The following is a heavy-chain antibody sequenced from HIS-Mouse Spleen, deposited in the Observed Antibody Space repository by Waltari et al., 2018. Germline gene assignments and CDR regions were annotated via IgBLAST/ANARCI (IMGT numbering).Heavy chain of an antibody. D-gene: IGHD6-13*01. Sequence: QLQLQESGPGLAKPSETLSLTCTVSGGSFSSSSYYSGWIRQPPGKGLEWIGSIYYSGSTYYNPSLKSRVTISVDTSKNQFSLKLSSVTAADTAVYYCAREIPYSSSWYDWYFDLWGRGTLVTVSS. CDR2: IYYSGST. CDR1: GGSFSSSSYY. CDR3: AREIPYSSSWYDWYFDL. J-gene: IGHJ2*01. V-gene: IGHV4-39*07.